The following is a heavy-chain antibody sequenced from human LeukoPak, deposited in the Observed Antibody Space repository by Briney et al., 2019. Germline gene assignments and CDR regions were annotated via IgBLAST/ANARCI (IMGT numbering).Heavy chain of an antibody. CDR2: INPNSGGT. D-gene: IGHD1-26*01. V-gene: IGHV1-2*02. CDR3: ATNSGSYGGAFDI. J-gene: IGHJ3*02. CDR1: GYTFTGYN. Sequence: GASVKVSCKASGYTFTGYNVHWVRQAPGQGLEWMGWINPNSGGTNYAQKFQGRVTITRNTSISTAYMELSSLRSEDTAVYYCATNSGSYGGAFDIWGQGTMVTVSS.